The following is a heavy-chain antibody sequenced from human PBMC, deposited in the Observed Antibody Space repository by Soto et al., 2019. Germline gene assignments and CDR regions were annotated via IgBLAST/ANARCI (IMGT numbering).Heavy chain of an antibody. CDR2: IIPIFGTA. Sequence: SVKVSCKASGGTFSSYAISWVRQAHGQGLEWMGGIIPIFGTANYAQKFQGRVTITAXXXXXXAXRELSSLRSEDTAVYYCARGNTLGFSRFDPWG. V-gene: IGHV1-69*13. CDR1: GGTFSSYA. D-gene: IGHD2-2*01. CDR3: ARGNTLGFSRFDP. J-gene: IGHJ5*02.